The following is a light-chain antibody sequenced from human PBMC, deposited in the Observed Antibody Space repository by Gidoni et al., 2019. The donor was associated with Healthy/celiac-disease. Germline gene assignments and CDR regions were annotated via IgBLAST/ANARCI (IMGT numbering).Light chain of an antibody. CDR2: RNN. Sequence: QSVLTQPPSASGTPGQRVTISCSGSSPNIGSNYVYWYPQLPGTAPKLLIYRNNQRPSGVPDRFSGSKSGTSASLDISGLRSEDEADYYCAAWDDSLSGPVFGGGTKLTVL. V-gene: IGLV1-47*01. J-gene: IGLJ3*02. CDR3: AAWDDSLSGPV. CDR1: SPNIGSNY.